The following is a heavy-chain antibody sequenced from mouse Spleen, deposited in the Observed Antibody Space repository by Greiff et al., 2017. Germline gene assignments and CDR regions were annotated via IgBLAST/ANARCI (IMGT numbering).Heavy chain of an antibody. CDR3: ARAYYRYDWFAF. Sequence: VKLQESGAELARPGASVKLSCKATGYTFTGYWIEWVKQRPGHGLEWIGEILPGSGSTNYNEKFKGKATFTADTSSNTAYMQLSSLTTEDTAVFFCARAYYRYDWFAFWGQGTLVTVSA. J-gene: IGHJ3*01. D-gene: IGHD2-14*01. V-gene: IGHV1-9*01. CDR1: GYTFTGYW. CDR2: ILPGSGST.